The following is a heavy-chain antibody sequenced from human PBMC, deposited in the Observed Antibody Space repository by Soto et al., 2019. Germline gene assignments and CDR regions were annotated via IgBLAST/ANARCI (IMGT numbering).Heavy chain of an antibody. J-gene: IGHJ3*02. D-gene: IGHD3-16*02. CDR2: IYYSGST. Sequence: QLQLQESGPGLVKPSETLSLTCTVSGGSISSSSYYWGWIRQPPGKGLEWIGSIYYSGSTYYNPSLKSRVTISVDTSKNQFSLKLSSVTAADTAVYYCARLHLRGVIVTDAFDIWGQGTMVTVSS. CDR3: ARLHLRGVIVTDAFDI. CDR1: GGSISSSSYY. V-gene: IGHV4-39*01.